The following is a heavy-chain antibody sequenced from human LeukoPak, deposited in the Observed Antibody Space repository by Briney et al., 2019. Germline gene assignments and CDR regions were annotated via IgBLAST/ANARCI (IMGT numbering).Heavy chain of an antibody. CDR1: GFTLSLAW. D-gene: IGHD5-24*01. V-gene: IGHV3-74*01. CDR2: IKYDGSYT. CDR3: VRDGDAYNFDF. Sequence: PGGSLRLSCATSGFTLSLAWMHWVRQAPGKGLEWVSRIKYDGSYTNYADSVKGRFTISRDNAGNTLSLHMISLRAEDTAVYFCVRDGDAYNFDFWGQGVLVTVSS. J-gene: IGHJ4*02.